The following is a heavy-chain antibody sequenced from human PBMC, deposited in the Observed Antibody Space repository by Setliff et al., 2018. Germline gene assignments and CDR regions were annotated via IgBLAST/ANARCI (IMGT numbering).Heavy chain of an antibody. V-gene: IGHV1-2*06. CDR3: ARPRSNYNRGAFSI. CDR2: VNPKNGGI. CDR1: GSSFIDYY. D-gene: IGHD3-10*01. J-gene: IGHJ3*02. Sequence: ASVKVSCKASGSSFIDYYIHWVRQAPGQRPEWMGRVNPKNGGILYSQKFEGRVSMTGDRTTSTVYMDLRSLTFGDTAVYYCARPRSNYNRGAFSIWGQGTMVTVSS.